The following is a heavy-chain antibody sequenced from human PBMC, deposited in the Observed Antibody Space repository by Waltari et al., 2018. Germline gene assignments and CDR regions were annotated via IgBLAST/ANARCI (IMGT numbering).Heavy chain of an antibody. J-gene: IGHJ2*01. V-gene: IGHV3-7*01. CDR2: IKQDGSEK. D-gene: IGHD6-19*01. CDR3: ARDLNSLAVASADWYFDL. Sequence: EVQLVESGGGLVQPGGSLRLSCAASGVTFSSYWMSWVRQAPGKGREWVANIKQDGSEKYYVDSVKGRFTISRDNAKNSLYLQMNSLRAEDTAVYYCARDLNSLAVASADWYFDLWGRGTLVTVSS. CDR1: GVTFSSYW.